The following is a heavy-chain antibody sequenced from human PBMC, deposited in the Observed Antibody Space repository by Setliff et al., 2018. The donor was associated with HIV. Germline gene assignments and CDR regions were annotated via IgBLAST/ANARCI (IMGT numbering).Heavy chain of an antibody. CDR3: AKTDYFDSSGYNPEYLQH. CDR1: GFTFNSYG. V-gene: IGHV3-30*02. Sequence: PGGSLRLSCAASGFTFNSYGMHWVRQAPGKGLEWVTSIRFDGSNEYYVESVKGRFTISRDNSENTLYLQMSSLRPEDTAVYYCAKTDYFDSSGYNPEYLQHWGQGTRVTVSS. CDR2: IRFDGSNE. J-gene: IGHJ1*01. D-gene: IGHD3-22*01.